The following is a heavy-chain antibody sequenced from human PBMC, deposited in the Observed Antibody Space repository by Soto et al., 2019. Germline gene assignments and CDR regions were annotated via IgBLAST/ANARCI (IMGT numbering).Heavy chain of an antibody. Sequence: LSLSCAASGFTFSIYSMNWVRQAPGKGLEWVSSISSSSSYIYYADSVKGRFTISRDNAKNSLYLQMNSLRAEDTAVYYCARKGDCSGGSCYSFDYWGQGTLVTVSS. CDR2: ISSSSSYI. J-gene: IGHJ4*02. D-gene: IGHD2-15*01. V-gene: IGHV3-21*01. CDR3: ARKGDCSGGSCYSFDY. CDR1: GFTFSIYS.